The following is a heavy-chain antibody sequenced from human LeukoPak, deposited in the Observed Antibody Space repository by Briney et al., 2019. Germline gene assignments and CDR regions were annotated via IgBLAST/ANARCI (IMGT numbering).Heavy chain of an antibody. V-gene: IGHV4-59*01. Sequence: SETLSLTCTVSGGSISSYYWSWIRQPPGKGLEWIGYNYYSGSTNYNPSLKSRVTISVDTSKNQFSLKLSSVTAADTAVYYCARDAGYSSGWSSYYFDYWGQGTLVTVSS. D-gene: IGHD6-19*01. CDR2: NYYSGST. CDR1: GGSISSYY. J-gene: IGHJ4*02. CDR3: ARDAGYSSGWSSYYFDY.